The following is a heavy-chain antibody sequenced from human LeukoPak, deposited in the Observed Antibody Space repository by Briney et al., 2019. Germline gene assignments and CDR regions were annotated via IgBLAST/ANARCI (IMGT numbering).Heavy chain of an antibody. CDR1: GGTFSSYA. J-gene: IGHJ3*02. CDR3: ASVTIFGVVIQGDAFDI. CDR2: IIPIFCTA. D-gene: IGHD3-3*01. Sequence: SVKVSCKASGGTFSSYAISWVRQAPGQGLEWMGGIIPIFCTANYAQKFQGRVTITADESTRTAYMELSSLRSEDTAVYYCASVTIFGVVIQGDAFDIWGQGTMVTVSS. V-gene: IGHV1-69*01.